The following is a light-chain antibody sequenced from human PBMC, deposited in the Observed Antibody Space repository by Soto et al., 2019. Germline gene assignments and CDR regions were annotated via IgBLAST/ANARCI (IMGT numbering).Light chain of an antibody. CDR2: AAS. CDR3: QQSFSDPPLS. V-gene: IGKV1-39*01. Sequence: DIQLTQSPSSLSASVGDRFTITCRASQSVSTYLNWYRQKPGEAPKLLIRAASSLEDGVPSRFSGSGSGTVFTLTINSLHPEDFATFHCQQSFSDPPLSFGGGTRVEVK. J-gene: IGKJ4*01. CDR1: QSVSTY.